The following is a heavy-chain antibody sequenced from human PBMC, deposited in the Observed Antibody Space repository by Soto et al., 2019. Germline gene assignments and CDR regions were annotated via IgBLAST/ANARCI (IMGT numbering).Heavy chain of an antibody. CDR3: AREGGGLAAAGTPYYYDGMDV. CDR1: GYSISSGYY. D-gene: IGHD6-13*01. V-gene: IGHV4-38-2*02. Sequence: PSETLSLTCAVSGYSISSGYYWGWIRQPPGKGLEWIGSIYHSGSTYYNPSLKSRVTISVDTSKNQFSLKLSSVTAADTAVYYCAREGGGLAAAGTPYYYDGMDVWGQGTTVNVSS. J-gene: IGHJ6*02. CDR2: IYHSGST.